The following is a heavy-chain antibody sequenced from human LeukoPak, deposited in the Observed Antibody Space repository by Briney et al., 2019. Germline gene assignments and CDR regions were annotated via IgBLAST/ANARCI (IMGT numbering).Heavy chain of an antibody. CDR3: TRLDIAARRYFDY. CDR2: IYYSGST. V-gene: IGHV4-39*01. CDR1: GGSISSSSYY. Sequence: NSSETLSLTCTVSGGSISSSSYYWGWIRQPPGKGLEWIGSIYYSGSTYYNPSLKSRVTISVDTSKNQFSLKLSSVTAADTAVYYCTRLDIAARRYFDYWGQGTLVTVSS. D-gene: IGHD6-6*01. J-gene: IGHJ4*02.